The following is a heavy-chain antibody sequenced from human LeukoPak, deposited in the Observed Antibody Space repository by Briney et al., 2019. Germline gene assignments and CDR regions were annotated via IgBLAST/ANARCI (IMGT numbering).Heavy chain of an antibody. CDR1: GFTFGTYS. Sequence: GGSLRLSCAASGFTFGTYSMNWVRQAPGKGLEWVSYISISGSSIYYADSVKGRFTISRDNAKSSLYLQMNSLRDEDTAVYYCARGAVQGVISLFDYWGQGTLVTVSS. CDR2: ISISGSSI. V-gene: IGHV3-48*02. J-gene: IGHJ4*02. CDR3: ARGAVQGVISLFDY. D-gene: IGHD3-10*01.